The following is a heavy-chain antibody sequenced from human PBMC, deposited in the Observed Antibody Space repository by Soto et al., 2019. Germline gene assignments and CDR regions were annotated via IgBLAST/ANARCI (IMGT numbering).Heavy chain of an antibody. J-gene: IGHJ4*02. CDR3: ATAVVVVAATETDY. CDR1: GYPLTEFS. Sequence: ASVTVSCKVSGYPLTEFSMHWVRQAPGKGLEWMGGFDPEDGETISAQQFQGGATMTEDTSTDTAYMELSSLRSEDTAVYYCATAVVVVAATETDYWGQGTLVTVSS. V-gene: IGHV1-24*01. D-gene: IGHD2-15*01. CDR2: FDPEDGET.